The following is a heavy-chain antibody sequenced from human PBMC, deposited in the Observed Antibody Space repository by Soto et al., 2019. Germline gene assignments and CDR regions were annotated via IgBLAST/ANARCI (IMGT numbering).Heavy chain of an antibody. D-gene: IGHD3-16*01. CDR2: INPNIGGP. CDR1: GYTFAEYY. J-gene: IGHJ6*02. V-gene: IGHV1-2*02. Sequence: ASVKVSCKASGYTFAEYYIHWVRQAPGQGLEWMGRINPNIGGPNYAQKFQGRVTMTTDTSISSASMELSRLRSDDTAVYYCAREAADTGGSWRDYHYAMDVWGQGTTVTVSS. CDR3: AREAADTGGSWRDYHYAMDV.